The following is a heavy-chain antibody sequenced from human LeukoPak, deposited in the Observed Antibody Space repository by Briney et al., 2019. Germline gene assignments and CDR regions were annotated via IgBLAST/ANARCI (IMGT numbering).Heavy chain of an antibody. J-gene: IGHJ4*02. Sequence: PGGSLRLSCAASGFTFSSYEMNWVRQAPGKGLEWVSYISSSGSTIYYADSVKGRFTISRDNAKNSLYLQMNSLRAEDTAVYYCARNAFVDCSSTSCYYDYWGQGTLVTVSS. D-gene: IGHD2-2*01. CDR2: ISSSGSTI. CDR3: ARNAFVDCSSTSCYYDY. CDR1: GFTFSSYE. V-gene: IGHV3-48*03.